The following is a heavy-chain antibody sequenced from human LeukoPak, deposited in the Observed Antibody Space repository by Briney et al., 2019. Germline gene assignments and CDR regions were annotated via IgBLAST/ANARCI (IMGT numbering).Heavy chain of an antibody. CDR2: INPNSGGT. CDR3: ARDRATLRGNNYDLLTGYYTGWDY. D-gene: IGHD3-9*01. CDR1: GYTFTGYY. Sequence: ASVKVSCKASGYTFTGYYMHWVRQAPGQGLEWMGRINPNSGGTNYAQKFQGRVTMTRDTSISTAYMELSRLRSDDTAVYYCARDRATLRGNNYDLLTGYYTGWDYWAQGTLVSVSS. V-gene: IGHV1-2*06. J-gene: IGHJ4*02.